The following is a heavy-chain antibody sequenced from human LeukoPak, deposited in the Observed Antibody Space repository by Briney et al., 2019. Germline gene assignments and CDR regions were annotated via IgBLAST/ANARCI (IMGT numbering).Heavy chain of an antibody. V-gene: IGHV1-2*02. D-gene: IGHD2-15*01. Sequence: ASVKGSCKASGYTFTGDYMHWGRQAPGQGLEWMGWINPNSGGTNYAQKFQGRVTMSRETSISTAYRELRRLRSDDTAVYYCAAAIGYCSGGSCSPAGYFDYWGQGTLVTVSS. CDR2: INPNSGGT. CDR1: GYTFTGDY. CDR3: AAAIGYCSGGSCSPAGYFDY. J-gene: IGHJ4*02.